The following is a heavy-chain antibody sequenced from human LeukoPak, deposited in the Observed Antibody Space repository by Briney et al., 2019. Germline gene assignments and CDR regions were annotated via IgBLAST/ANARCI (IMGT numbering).Heavy chain of an antibody. Sequence: PGGSLRPSCGASGFTFSIYTMNWLRQAPEKGLEWVASITSSSNFIYYADSVKGRFTISRENAKNSLYLQMNSLRAGDTAVYYCARAREGWFDPWGQGTLVTVSS. CDR2: ITSSSNFI. V-gene: IGHV3-21*01. CDR3: ARAREGWFDP. J-gene: IGHJ5*02. CDR1: GFTFSIYT.